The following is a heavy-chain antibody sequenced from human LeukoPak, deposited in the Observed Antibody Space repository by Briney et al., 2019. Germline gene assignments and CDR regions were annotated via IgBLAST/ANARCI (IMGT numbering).Heavy chain of an antibody. V-gene: IGHV4-38-2*01. J-gene: IGHJ4*02. CDR3: ARRKTLFWYFDY. CDR2: IYSSGST. Sequence: SETLSLTCAVSGYSISSGYSWDWIRQSPGKGLEWIGNIYSSGSTYYNPSLKSRVTISVDTSKSQFSLSLNSVTAADTAVYYCARRKTLFWYFDYWGQGTLVTVSS. CDR1: GYSISSGYS. D-gene: IGHD3-3*01.